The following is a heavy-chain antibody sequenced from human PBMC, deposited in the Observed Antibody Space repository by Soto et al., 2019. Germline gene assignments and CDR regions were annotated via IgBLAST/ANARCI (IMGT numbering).Heavy chain of an antibody. CDR1: GDTISTGGYT. CDR2: TYHSGNP. CDR3: ARGGRDAYEFDY. Sequence: PSETLSLTCDVSGDTISTGGYTWAWIRQPPGKALEWIGHTYHSGNPYYNPSLKSRVTISADTSKKQFSMKLPSVTAADTAVYYCARGGRDAYEFDYWGPGTVVTVSS. J-gene: IGHJ4*02. D-gene: IGHD3-16*01. V-gene: IGHV4-30-2*01.